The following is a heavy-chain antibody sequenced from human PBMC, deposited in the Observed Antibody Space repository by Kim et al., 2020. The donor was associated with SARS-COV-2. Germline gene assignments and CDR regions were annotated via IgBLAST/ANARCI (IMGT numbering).Heavy chain of an antibody. D-gene: IGHD6-25*01. Sequence: SETLSLTCTVSGGSISNYYWSWIRQPPGKGLEWIGHAYYNGNTKYNPSPNSRVIILVDTSKNQFSLHLSSVTAVDTAVYYCVRGSDYPPPHNAFGIWGPGTMVAVSS. CDR1: GGSISNYY. J-gene: IGHJ3*02. V-gene: IGHV4-59*01. CDR2: AYYNGNT. CDR3: VRGSDYPPPHNAFGI.